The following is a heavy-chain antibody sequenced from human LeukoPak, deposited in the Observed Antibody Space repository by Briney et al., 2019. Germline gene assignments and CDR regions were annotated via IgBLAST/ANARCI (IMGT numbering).Heavy chain of an antibody. J-gene: IGHJ4*02. D-gene: IGHD2/OR15-2a*01. CDR2: ISTYNGET. Sequence: GASVKVSCKASGYTFTSYSISWVRQGPGQGLEWMGWISTYNGETKYARNLQGRVTMTTDASTSTAYMELRSLQSDDTAVYYCARVSRSGNEYYWGQGTLVTVSS. CDR1: GYTFTSYS. V-gene: IGHV1-18*01. CDR3: ARVSRSGNEYY.